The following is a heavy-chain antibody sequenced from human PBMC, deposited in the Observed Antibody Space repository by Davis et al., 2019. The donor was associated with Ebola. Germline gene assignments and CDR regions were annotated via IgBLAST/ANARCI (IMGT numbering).Heavy chain of an antibody. Sequence: ASVKVSCKASGYTFTDYDMNWVRQAPGQGLEWMGWINTNTGNPTYAQGLAGRCVISLDTSVSTAYLQISSLKAEDTAVYYCARFRGGGSGWFLGYLFYGMDVWGQGTTVTVSS. V-gene: IGHV7-4-1*02. J-gene: IGHJ6*02. CDR1: GYTFTDYD. CDR3: ARFRGGGSGWFLGYLFYGMDV. CDR2: INTNTGNP. D-gene: IGHD6-19*01.